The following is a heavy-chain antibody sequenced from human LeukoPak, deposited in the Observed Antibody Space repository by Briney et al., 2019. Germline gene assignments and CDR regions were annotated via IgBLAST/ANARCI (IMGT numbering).Heavy chain of an antibody. Sequence: SVKVSCKASGGTLSSYAISWVRQAPGQGLEWMGGIIPIFGTANYAQKFQGRVTITADESTSTAYMELSSLRSEDTAVYYCAKDREQWLALGDAFDMWGQGTMVTVSS. D-gene: IGHD6-19*01. V-gene: IGHV1-69*13. J-gene: IGHJ3*02. CDR3: AKDREQWLALGDAFDM. CDR1: GGTLSSYA. CDR2: IIPIFGTA.